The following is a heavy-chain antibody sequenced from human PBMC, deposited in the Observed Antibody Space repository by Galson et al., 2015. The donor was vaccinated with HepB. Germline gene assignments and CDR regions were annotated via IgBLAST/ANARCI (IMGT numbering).Heavy chain of an antibody. V-gene: IGHV3-30-3*01. CDR2: ISYDGSNK. J-gene: IGHJ6*03. CDR1: GFTFSSYA. CDR3: ARDQAPMDV. Sequence: SLRLSCAASGFTFSSYAMHWVRQAPGKGLEWVAIISYDGSNKYYADSVKGRFTISRDNSKNTLYLQMNSLRAEDTAVYYCARDQAPMDVWGKGTTVTVSS.